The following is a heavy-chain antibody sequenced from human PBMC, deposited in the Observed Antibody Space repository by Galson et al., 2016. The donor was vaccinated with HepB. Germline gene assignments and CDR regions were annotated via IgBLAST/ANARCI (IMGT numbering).Heavy chain of an antibody. CDR3: ARTKIGRYSSHNWFDP. J-gene: IGHJ5*02. D-gene: IGHD6-13*01. Sequence: LSLTCIVSGGSISSGDYYWSWIRQRLGKGLEWIGFIYYIGITYYNASLKSRATISLDKPKNQFSLRLTSVTAADAAVYYCARTKIGRYSSHNWFDPWGQGTLVTVSS. CDR2: IYYIGIT. CDR1: GGSISSGDYY. V-gene: IGHV4-30-4*08.